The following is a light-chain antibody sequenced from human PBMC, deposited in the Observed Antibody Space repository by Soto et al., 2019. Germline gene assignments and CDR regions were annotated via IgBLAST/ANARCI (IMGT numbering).Light chain of an antibody. CDR2: DVS. V-gene: IGLV2-14*01. CDR3: SSYTGNVV. J-gene: IGLJ2*01. CDR1: SSDVGGYNY. Sequence: QSALTQPASVSGSPGQSITISCTGTSSDVGGYNYVSWYQQHPGKAPKLMIYDVSARPSRVSNRFSGSKSGNTASLTISGLQAEDEADYSCSSYTGNVVFGGGTKVTVL.